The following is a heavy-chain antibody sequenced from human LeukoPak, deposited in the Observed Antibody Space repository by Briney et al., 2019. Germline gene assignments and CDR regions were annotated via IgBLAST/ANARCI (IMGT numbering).Heavy chain of an antibody. CDR1: GFTFSTYE. CDR3: ARDAGIVAFDI. Sequence: GGSLRLSCAASGFTFSTYEMNWFRQAPGKGLEWVSYISSSATTIYYADSVKGRFTISRDSARNSVSLQLNSLRVEDTAVYYCARDAGIVAFDIWGQGTVVTVSS. V-gene: IGHV3-48*03. D-gene: IGHD2-15*01. J-gene: IGHJ3*02. CDR2: ISSSATTI.